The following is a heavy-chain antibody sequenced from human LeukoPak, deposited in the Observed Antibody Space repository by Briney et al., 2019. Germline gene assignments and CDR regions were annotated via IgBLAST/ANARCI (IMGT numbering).Heavy chain of an antibody. Sequence: GGSLRLSCAASGFTFSSYAMNWVRQAPGKGLEWVSLISGGGVGTYYADSVKGRFTISRDNSKNTLYLQMNSLRAEDTAVYYCATKIRGLYYFDNWGQGTLVTVSS. CDR1: GFTFSSYA. CDR3: ATKIRGLYYFDN. D-gene: IGHD3-10*01. J-gene: IGHJ4*02. CDR2: ISGGGVGT. V-gene: IGHV3-23*01.